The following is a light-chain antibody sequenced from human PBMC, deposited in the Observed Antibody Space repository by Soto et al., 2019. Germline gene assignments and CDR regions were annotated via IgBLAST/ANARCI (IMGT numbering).Light chain of an antibody. CDR1: SSDVGGYNY. CDR3: SSYAGSNNYV. CDR2: EVS. Sequence: VRIIRTGTSSDVGGYNYVSWYQQHPSKAPKLMIYEVSKRPSGVPDRFSGSKSGNTASLTVSGLQAEDEADYYCSSYAGSNNYVFGTGTKVTVL. J-gene: IGLJ1*01. V-gene: IGLV2-8*01.